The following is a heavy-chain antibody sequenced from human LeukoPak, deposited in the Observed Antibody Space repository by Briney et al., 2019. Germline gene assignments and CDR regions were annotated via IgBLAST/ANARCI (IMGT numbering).Heavy chain of an antibody. CDR3: ARDLDFGGYSNFDC. V-gene: IGHV3-74*03. D-gene: IGHD4-23*01. Sequence: PVGSLRLSCAASGFTFSSYWMHWVRQAPGKGLVWVSRIKSDGSSIMYADSVKGRFTISRDNAKSTLYLQMNSLRAEDTAVYYCARDLDFGGYSNFDCWGQGSLVAVSS. CDR1: GFTFSSYW. J-gene: IGHJ4*01. CDR2: IKSDGSSI.